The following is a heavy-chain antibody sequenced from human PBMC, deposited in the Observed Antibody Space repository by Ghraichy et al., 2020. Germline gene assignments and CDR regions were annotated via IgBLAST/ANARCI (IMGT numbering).Heavy chain of an antibody. Sequence: SETLSLTCSVSGGSISSFYWSWIRQSPGKGLEWVGYIFYSGITNYNPSLKSRVTISVDMSKNQFSLQLNSVTAADTAVYYCARIRGAVAGSYDYYNGLDVWGQGTTVTVS. J-gene: IGHJ6*02. CDR2: IFYSGIT. D-gene: IGHD6-19*01. CDR1: GGSISSFY. V-gene: IGHV4-59*01. CDR3: ARIRGAVAGSYDYYNGLDV.